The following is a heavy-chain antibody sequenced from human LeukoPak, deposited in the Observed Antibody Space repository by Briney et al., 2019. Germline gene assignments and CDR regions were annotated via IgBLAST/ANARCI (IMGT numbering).Heavy chain of an antibody. CDR1: GGSISSYY. CDR3: ARDRDYGDLYYFDY. Sequence: PSETLSLTCTVSGGSISSYYWSWIRQPAAKGLEWIGRIYTSGSTNYNPSLKSRVTMSVDTSKNQFSLKLSSVTAADTAVYYCARDRDYGDLYYFDYWGQGTLVTVSS. D-gene: IGHD4-17*01. V-gene: IGHV4-4*07. CDR2: IYTSGST. J-gene: IGHJ4*02.